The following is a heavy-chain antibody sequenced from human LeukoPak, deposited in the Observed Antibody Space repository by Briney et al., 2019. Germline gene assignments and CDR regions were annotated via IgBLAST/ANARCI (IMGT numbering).Heavy chain of an antibody. Sequence: GGSLRLSCAASGFTFSSYAMSWVRQAPGKGLEWVSGISGSGGSTYFADSVKGRFTISRDNSKNTLYLQMTSLRAEDTAVYYCAKDQVWIVVGSFDYWGQGTLVTVSS. CDR1: GFTFSSYA. CDR3: AKDQVWIVVGSFDY. D-gene: IGHD3-22*01. J-gene: IGHJ4*02. V-gene: IGHV3-23*01. CDR2: ISGSGGST.